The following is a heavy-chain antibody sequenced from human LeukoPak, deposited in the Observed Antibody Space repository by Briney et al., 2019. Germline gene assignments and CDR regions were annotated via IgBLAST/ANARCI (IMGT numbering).Heavy chain of an antibody. CDR2: IYTGNST. J-gene: IGHJ5*02. CDR1: GFTINTNY. CDR3: VGYHSESPAP. D-gene: IGHD3-10*01. Sequence: GGSLRLSCAASGFTINTNYMSWVRQAPGKGLEWVSGIYTGNSTIYADSVRGRFTISRDNSKNTFYLQMNSLRAEDTAVYYCVGYHSESPAPWGQGALVTVSS. V-gene: IGHV3-53*01.